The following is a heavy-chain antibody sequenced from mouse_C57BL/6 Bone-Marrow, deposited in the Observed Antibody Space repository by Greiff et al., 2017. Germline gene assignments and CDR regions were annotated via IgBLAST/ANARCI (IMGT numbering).Heavy chain of an antibody. Sequence: VQLQQSGAELVRPGASVKLSCTASGFNFKDDYMHWVKQRPEQGLEWIGWIDPENGDTAYASKFQGKDTITADTSSNTAYLQLSSLTSEDTAVYCSRVYSNYEDWYFDVWGTGTTVTVSS. V-gene: IGHV14-4*01. J-gene: IGHJ1*03. CDR3: RVYSNYEDWYFDV. CDR1: GFNFKDDY. D-gene: IGHD2-5*01. CDR2: IDPENGDT.